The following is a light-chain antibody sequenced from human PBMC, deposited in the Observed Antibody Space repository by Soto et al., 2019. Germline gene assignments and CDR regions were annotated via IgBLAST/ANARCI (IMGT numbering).Light chain of an antibody. CDR3: CSYAVSDALGV. CDR1: SSAVGGYNY. CDR2: DVS. Sequence: QSVLTQPRSVSGSPGQSVTISCPGTSSAVGGYNYVSRYQPNPGKAPTLMIYDVSKRPSGVPDRFSVSKSGNTASLTISGLEAEDDVDTCRCSYAVSDALGVFGGGIKLTV. V-gene: IGLV2-11*01. J-gene: IGLJ2*01.